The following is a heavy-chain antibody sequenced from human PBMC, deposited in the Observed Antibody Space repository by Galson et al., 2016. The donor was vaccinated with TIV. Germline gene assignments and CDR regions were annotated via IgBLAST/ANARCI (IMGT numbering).Heavy chain of an antibody. Sequence: SLRLSCAASGFTFSSSGMHWIRQTPDKGLEWVAVIAFDGSNGYYADSVKGRFSISRDNSKNTLYLQMSSLRTEDTAMHYCARDPQNSFRSGRKFHDKFDDWGQGTLVTVSS. CDR2: IAFDGSNG. CDR3: ARDPQNSFRSGRKFHDKFDD. CDR1: GFTFSSSG. J-gene: IGHJ4*02. D-gene: IGHD3-10*01. V-gene: IGHV3-30*03.